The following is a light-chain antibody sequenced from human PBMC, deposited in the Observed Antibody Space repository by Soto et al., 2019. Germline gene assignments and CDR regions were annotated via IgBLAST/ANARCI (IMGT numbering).Light chain of an antibody. J-gene: IGKJ2*01. Sequence: EIVMTQSPATLSVSPGERATLSCRASQSFASNLAWYQQKPGQAPRLLIHGASVRATGIPARFSGSGSGTEFSLNISSLQSEDFAIYYCHQYSEWPHTFSRGTTLEIK. CDR2: GAS. CDR3: HQYSEWPHT. CDR1: QSFASN. V-gene: IGKV3D-15*01.